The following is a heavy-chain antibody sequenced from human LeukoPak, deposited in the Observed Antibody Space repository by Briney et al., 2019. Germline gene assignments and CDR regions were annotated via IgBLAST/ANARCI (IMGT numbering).Heavy chain of an antibody. V-gene: IGHV4-39*07. CDR2: IYYGGST. CDR1: GGSISSSSYY. J-gene: IGHJ6*03. D-gene: IGHD6-19*01. CDR3: ARGSSGPMDV. Sequence: SETLSLTCTVSGGSISSSSYYWGWIRQPPGKGLEWIGSIYYGGSTYYNPSLKSRVTISVDTSKNQFSLKLSSVTAADTAVYYCARGSSGPMDVWGKGTTVTISS.